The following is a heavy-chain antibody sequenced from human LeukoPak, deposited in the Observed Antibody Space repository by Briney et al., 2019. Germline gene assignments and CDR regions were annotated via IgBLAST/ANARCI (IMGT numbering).Heavy chain of an antibody. CDR2: INHSGST. J-gene: IGHJ6*02. Sequence: SETLSLTCAVYGGSFSGYYWSWIHQPPGKGLEWIGEINHSGSTNYNPSLKSRVTISVDTSKNQFSLKLSSVTAADKAVYYCARGPREVSYGWHYYYGMDVWGQGTTVTVSS. D-gene: IGHD5-18*01. V-gene: IGHV4-34*01. CDR1: GGSFSGYY. CDR3: ARGPREVSYGWHYYYGMDV.